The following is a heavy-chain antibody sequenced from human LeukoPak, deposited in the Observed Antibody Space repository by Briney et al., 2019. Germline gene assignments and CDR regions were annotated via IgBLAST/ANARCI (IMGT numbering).Heavy chain of an antibody. Sequence: SETLSLTCTVSGGSISSGGYYWGWIRQPPGKGLEWIGSIYYSGSTYYNPSLKSRVTISVDTSKNQFSLKLSSVTAADTAVYYCARRVTYYYDSSGYYLDAFDIWGQGTMVTASS. CDR2: IYYSGST. J-gene: IGHJ3*02. V-gene: IGHV4-39*01. CDR3: ARRVTYYYDSSGYYLDAFDI. D-gene: IGHD3-22*01. CDR1: GGSISSGGYY.